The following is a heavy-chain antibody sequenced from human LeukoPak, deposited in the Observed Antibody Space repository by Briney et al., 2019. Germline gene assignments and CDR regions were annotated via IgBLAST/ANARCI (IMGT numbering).Heavy chain of an antibody. J-gene: IGHJ4*02. Sequence: PSETLSLTCTVSGGSISSYYWSWIRQPPGKGLEWIGYIYYSGSTNYNPSLKSRVTISVDTSKNQFSLKLSSVTAADTAVYYCARAYLYSSGWYGAFDYWGQGTLVTVSS. V-gene: IGHV4-59*01. CDR2: IYYSGST. CDR3: ARAYLYSSGWYGAFDY. CDR1: GGSISSYY. D-gene: IGHD6-19*01.